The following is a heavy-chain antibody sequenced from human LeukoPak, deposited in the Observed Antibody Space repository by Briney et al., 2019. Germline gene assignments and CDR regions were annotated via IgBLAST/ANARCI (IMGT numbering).Heavy chain of an antibody. CDR3: ARRRSMGSDAFDI. V-gene: IGHV3-11*04. D-gene: IGHD2/OR15-2a*01. J-gene: IGHJ3*02. Sequence: GGSLRLSCAASGFTFSDYYMSWIRQAPGKGLEWVSYISSSGSTIYYADSVKGRFTISRDNAKNSLYLQMNSLRAEDTAVYYCARRRSMGSDAFDIWGQGTMVTVSS. CDR2: ISSSGSTI. CDR1: GFTFSDYY.